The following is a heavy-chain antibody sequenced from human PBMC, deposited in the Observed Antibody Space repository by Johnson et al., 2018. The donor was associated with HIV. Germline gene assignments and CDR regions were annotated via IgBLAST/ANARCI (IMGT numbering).Heavy chain of an antibody. D-gene: IGHD2-15*01. V-gene: IGHV3-74*01. CDR1: GFTFSSYW. CDR3: ARDRRGCREGYCSGGSCYPYIAYIDAFDI. CDR2: ISSDGGST. Sequence: VQLVESGGGLVQPGGSLRLSCVASGFTFSSYWMHWVRQLPGKGLEWVSRISSDGGSTTYADSVKGRFTISRDNAKNTLYLQMNSLRAEDTAAYYCARDRRGCREGYCSGGSCYPYIAYIDAFDIWGQGTMVTVSS. J-gene: IGHJ3*02.